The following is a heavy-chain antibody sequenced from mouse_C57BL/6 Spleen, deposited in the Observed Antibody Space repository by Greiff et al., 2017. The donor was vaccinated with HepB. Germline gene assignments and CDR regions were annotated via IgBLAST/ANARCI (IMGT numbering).Heavy chain of an antibody. CDR1: GYSITSDY. Sequence: VQLKQSGPGLAKPSQTLSLTCSVPGYSITSDYWNWIRKFPGNKLEYMGYISYSGSTYYNPSLKSRISITRDTSKNQYYLQLNSVTTEDTATYYCARDSYGSSEGYFDYWGQGTTLTVSS. CDR2: ISYSGST. D-gene: IGHD1-1*01. J-gene: IGHJ2*01. CDR3: ARDSYGSSEGYFDY. V-gene: IGHV3-8*01.